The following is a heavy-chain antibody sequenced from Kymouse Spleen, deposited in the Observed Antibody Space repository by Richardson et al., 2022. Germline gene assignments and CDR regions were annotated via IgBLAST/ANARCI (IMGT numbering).Heavy chain of an antibody. CDR2: ISSSSSYI. CDR1: GFTFSSYS. CDR3: ARDGDWNYLSYYYYGMDV. J-gene: IGHJ6*02. D-gene: IGHD1-7*01. Sequence: EVQLVESGGGLVKPGGSLRLSCAASGFTFSSYSMNWVRQAPGKGLEWVSSISSSSSYIYYADSVKGRFTISRDNAKNSLYLQMNSLRAEDTAVYYCARDGDWNYLSYYYYGMDVWGQGTTVTVSS. V-gene: IGHV3-21*03.